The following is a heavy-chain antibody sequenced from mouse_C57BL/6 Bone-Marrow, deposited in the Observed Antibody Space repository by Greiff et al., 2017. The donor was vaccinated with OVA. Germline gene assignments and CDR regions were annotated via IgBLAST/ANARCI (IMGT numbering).Heavy chain of an antibody. D-gene: IGHD2-4*01. CDR1: GYAFSSSW. J-gene: IGHJ3*01. V-gene: IGHV1-82*01. Sequence: VMLVESGPELVKPGASVKISCKASGYAFSSSWMNWVKQRPGKGLEWIGRIYPGEGDTNYNGKFKGKATLTADKSSSTGYMQLSRRTSEDSAVYFCARGMGLRAYWGQGTLVTVSA. CDR3: ARGMGLRAY. CDR2: IYPGEGDT.